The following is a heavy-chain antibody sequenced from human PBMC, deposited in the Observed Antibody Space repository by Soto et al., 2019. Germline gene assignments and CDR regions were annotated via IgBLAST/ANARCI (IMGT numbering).Heavy chain of an antibody. V-gene: IGHV1-46*01. CDR1: GYTFTSYY. D-gene: IGHD3-22*01. J-gene: IGHJ3*02. CDR3: ARDRTLVRRDYYDSSGKGFDI. CDR2: INPSGGST. Sequence: QVQLVQSGAEVKKPGASVKVSCKASGYTFTSYYMHWVRQAPGQGLERMGIINPSGGSTRYAQKFQGRVTMTRDTSTSTVYMELSSLRSEDTAVYDCARDRTLVRRDYYDSSGKGFDIWGQGTMVTVSS.